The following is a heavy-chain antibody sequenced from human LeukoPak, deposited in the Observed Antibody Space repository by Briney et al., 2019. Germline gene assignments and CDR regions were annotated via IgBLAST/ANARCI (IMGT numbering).Heavy chain of an antibody. D-gene: IGHD4-17*01. CDR3: ASSTVTADY. J-gene: IGHJ4*02. V-gene: IGHV1-8*01. CDR2: MNPNSGNT. CDR1: GYTFTSYD. Sequence: ASVKVSCKASGYTFTSYDINWVRQATRRGLEWMGWMNPNSGNTGNAQKFQGRVTMTRNTSISTAYMELSSLRSEDTAVYYCASSTVTADYWGQGTLVTVSS.